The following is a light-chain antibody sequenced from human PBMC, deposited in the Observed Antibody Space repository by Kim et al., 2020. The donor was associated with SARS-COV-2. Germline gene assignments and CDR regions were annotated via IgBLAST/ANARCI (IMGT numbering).Light chain of an antibody. V-gene: IGKV1D-8*02. CDR1: QNIARY. CDR3: QQYFDFPYT. CDR2: AAY. Sequence: SASSGDHVNIPCRLTQNIARYLAWFQQRPGKAPQLLIYAAYTLHTWAPSRFSGSGSGTDFTLTINPLQSEDSATYFCQQYFDFPYTFGQGTKLEI. J-gene: IGKJ2*01.